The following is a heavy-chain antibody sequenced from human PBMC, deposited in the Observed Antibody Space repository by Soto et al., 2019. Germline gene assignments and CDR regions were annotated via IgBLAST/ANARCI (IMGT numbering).Heavy chain of an antibody. CDR3: ARDQGNNWDLDY. CDR1: GLPFTSYS. D-gene: IGHD1-1*01. V-gene: IGHV3-48*01. J-gene: IGHJ4*02. Sequence: GGSLRLSCAASGLPFTSYSMNWVRQAPGKGLEWVSFISSSSSTIYYADSVKGRFTISRDNAKNSLYLQMNSLRVEDTAVYYCARDQGNNWDLDYWGQGTLVTVSS. CDR2: ISSSSSTI.